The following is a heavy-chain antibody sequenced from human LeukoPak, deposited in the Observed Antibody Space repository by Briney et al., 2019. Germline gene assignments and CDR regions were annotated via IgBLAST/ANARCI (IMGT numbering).Heavy chain of an antibody. CDR3: ARVDSDYEKDYYYYYMDV. Sequence: ASVKVSCKASGYTFNEYFLHWVRQAPGQGLEWMGRINPNTGATNYAQKFQGRVTMTRDTSISTVYMELNSLRSDDTAVYYCARVDSDYEKDYYYYYMDVWGEGTTVSVSS. CDR2: INPNTGAT. J-gene: IGHJ6*03. V-gene: IGHV1-2*02. D-gene: IGHD5-12*01. CDR1: GYTFNEYF.